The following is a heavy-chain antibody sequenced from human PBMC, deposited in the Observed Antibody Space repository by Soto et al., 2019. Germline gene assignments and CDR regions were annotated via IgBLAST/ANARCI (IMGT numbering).Heavy chain of an antibody. CDR2: IWYDGSNE. V-gene: IGHV3-33*01. Sequence: PGGSLRLSCAASGFTFSSYGMHWVRQAPGKGLEWVAVIWYDGSNEYYADSVKGRFTISRDNSKNTLYLQMNSLRAEDTAVYYCARVLYDYIWGSYRPDPNYYMDVWGKGTTVTVSS. J-gene: IGHJ6*03. D-gene: IGHD3-16*02. CDR1: GFTFSSYG. CDR3: ARVLYDYIWGSYRPDPNYYMDV.